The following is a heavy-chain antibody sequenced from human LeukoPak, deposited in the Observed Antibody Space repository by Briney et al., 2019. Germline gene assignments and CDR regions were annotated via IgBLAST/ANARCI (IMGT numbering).Heavy chain of an antibody. Sequence: SETLSLTCAVYGGSFSGYYWSWIRQSPGKGLEWIGEINHYEMNRSGNTNYNPSLKSRVTISLDTSKNQFSLKLSSVTAADTAVYYCASLPGNWNDDLRYYSYYLDVWGKGTTVTISS. J-gene: IGHJ6*03. CDR3: ASLPGNWNDDLRYYSYYLDV. V-gene: IGHV4-34*01. CDR2: INHYEMNRSGNT. D-gene: IGHD1-1*01. CDR1: GGSFSGYY.